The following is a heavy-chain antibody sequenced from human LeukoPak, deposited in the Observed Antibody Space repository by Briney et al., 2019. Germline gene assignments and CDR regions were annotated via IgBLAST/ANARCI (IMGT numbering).Heavy chain of an antibody. V-gene: IGHV3-74*01. CDR2: INSDGSST. CDR3: ARGAAAGTMWGGFDY. CDR1: GFTFSSYW. D-gene: IGHD6-13*01. J-gene: IGHJ4*02. Sequence: GSLRLSCAASGFTFSSYWMHWVRQAPGKGLVWVSRINSDGSSTSYADSVKGRFTISRDNAENTLYLQMNSLRAEDTAVYYCARGAAAGTMWGGFDYWGQGTLVTVSS.